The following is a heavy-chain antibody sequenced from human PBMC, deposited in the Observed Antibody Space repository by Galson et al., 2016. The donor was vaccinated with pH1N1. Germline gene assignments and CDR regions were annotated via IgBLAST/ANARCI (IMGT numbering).Heavy chain of an antibody. D-gene: IGHD1-26*01. CDR2: IDNDGSRK. V-gene: IGHV3-74*01. CDR3: ATEDYYTSLY. J-gene: IGHJ4*02. Sequence: SLRLSCAASGFPFSDYWMHWVRQAPGKGLVWVARIDNDGSRKYYVDSMKGRCTISRDNAENSLSLQMNSLRVEDTALYYCATEDYYTSLYWSQGILVTVSS. CDR1: GFPFSDYW.